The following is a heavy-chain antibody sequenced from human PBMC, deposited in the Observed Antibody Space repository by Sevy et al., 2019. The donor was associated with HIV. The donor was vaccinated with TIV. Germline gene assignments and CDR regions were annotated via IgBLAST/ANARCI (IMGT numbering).Heavy chain of an antibody. V-gene: IGHV4-59*01. CDR3: ARSLADYYYGMDV. CDR1: GASISSYY. CDR2: IYYNGRT. J-gene: IGHJ6*02. Sequence: SGTLSLTCTVSGASISSYYWSWIRQPPGKGLEWVGYIYYNGRTNYNPSLKSRVTISVDTSKNQFSLKLISVTAADTAVYYCARSLADYYYGMDVWGQGTTVTVSS.